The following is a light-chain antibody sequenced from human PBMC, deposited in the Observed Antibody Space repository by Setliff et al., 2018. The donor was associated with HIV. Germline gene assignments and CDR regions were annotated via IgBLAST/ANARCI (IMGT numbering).Light chain of an antibody. CDR3: CSYADTSTWV. Sequence: QSVLTQPRSMSGSPGQSVTISCTGTNSDIGDYNYVSWYQQHPGKAPKLMIYDVTGRPSGVPDRFSGSKSANTASLTISGLQAEDEADYYCCSYADTSTWVFGGGTKVTVL. CDR1: NSDIGDYNY. CDR2: DVT. V-gene: IGLV2-11*01. J-gene: IGLJ3*02.